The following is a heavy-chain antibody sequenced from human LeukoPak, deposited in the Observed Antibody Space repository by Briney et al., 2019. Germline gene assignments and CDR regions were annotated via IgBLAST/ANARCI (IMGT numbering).Heavy chain of an antibody. V-gene: IGHV3-23*01. D-gene: IGHD2-2*01. CDR3: ANAQYCSSTSCSPPGGH. CDR2: ISGSGGST. CDR1: GFTFSSYA. Sequence: PGGSLRLSCAASGFTFSSYAMSWVRQAPGKGLEWVSAISGSGGSTYYADSVKGRFTISRDNSKNTLYLQMNSLRAEDTAVYYCANAQYCSSTSCSPPGGHWGQGTLVTVSS. J-gene: IGHJ4*02.